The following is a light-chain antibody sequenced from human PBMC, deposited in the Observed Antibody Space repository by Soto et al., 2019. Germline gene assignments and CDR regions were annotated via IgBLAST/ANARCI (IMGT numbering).Light chain of an antibody. CDR3: QKYTNVPA. Sequence: DIQMTQSPSSLSASVGDRVTITCRASQGISNYLAWYQQIPGKVPKLLISAASTLQSGVPSRFSGSGSGTYFPITISSLQPEDVATYYRQKYTNVPAFGGGTKVEIK. CDR1: QGISNY. J-gene: IGKJ4*01. CDR2: AAS. V-gene: IGKV1-27*01.